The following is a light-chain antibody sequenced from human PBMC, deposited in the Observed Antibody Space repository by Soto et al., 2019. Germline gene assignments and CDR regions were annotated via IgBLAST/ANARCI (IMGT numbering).Light chain of an antibody. V-gene: IGKV1-39*01. CDR2: AAS. CDR3: QQSYSTLFT. CDR1: QTIIRY. Sequence: DIQMTQSPSSLSASVGDRVTITCRASQTIIRYLNWYQQKPGRAPNPLIYAASSLQSGVPSRFSGSGSGTEFTLTISSLQPEDFAPYYGQQSYSTLFTFGPGTKVEIK. J-gene: IGKJ3*01.